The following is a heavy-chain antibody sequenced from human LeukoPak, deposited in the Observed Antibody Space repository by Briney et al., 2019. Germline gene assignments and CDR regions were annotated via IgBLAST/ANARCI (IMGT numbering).Heavy chain of an antibody. CDR3: ARDNYYDSSGYYSY. CDR1: GGTFSSYG. D-gene: IGHD3-22*01. V-gene: IGHV1-18*01. Sequence: ASVKVSCKASGGTFSSYGITWVRQAPGQGLEWMGWISGYDGNTNLAQKFQGRVTLTTDTSTSTAYMELRSLTSDDTAVYYCARDNYYDSSGYYSYWGQGTLVTVSS. J-gene: IGHJ4*02. CDR2: ISGYDGNT.